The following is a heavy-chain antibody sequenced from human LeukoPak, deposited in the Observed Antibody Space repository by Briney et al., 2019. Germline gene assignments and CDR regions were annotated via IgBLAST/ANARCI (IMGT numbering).Heavy chain of an antibody. CDR2: IFGAGKNTT. D-gene: IGHD5-18*01. V-gene: IGHV3-48*03. CDR1: GFTFSNYA. CDR3: ARLISQWRGYSYGFWFDP. Sequence: GGSLRLSCEASGFTFSNYAMNWVRQAPGKGLEWVSIIFGAGKNTTYYADSVKGRFTVSRDNAKNSLYLQMNSLRAEDTAVYYCARLISQWRGYSYGFWFDPWGQGTLVTVSS. J-gene: IGHJ5*02.